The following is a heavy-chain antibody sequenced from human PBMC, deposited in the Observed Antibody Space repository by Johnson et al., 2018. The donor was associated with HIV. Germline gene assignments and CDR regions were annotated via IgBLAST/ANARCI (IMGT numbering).Heavy chain of an antibody. V-gene: IGHV3-30*04. D-gene: IGHD1-26*01. CDR2: ISYDGSNK. CDR3: AKERGTYYVVDSFDI. CDR1: GFTFSSYA. J-gene: IGHJ3*02. Sequence: QEQLVESGGGVVQPGRSLRLSCAASGFTFSSYAMHWVRQAPGKGLEWVAVISYDGSNKYYADSVKGRFTISRDNSKNTLYLQMNSLRAEDTAVYYCAKERGTYYVVDSFDIWGQGTMVTVSS.